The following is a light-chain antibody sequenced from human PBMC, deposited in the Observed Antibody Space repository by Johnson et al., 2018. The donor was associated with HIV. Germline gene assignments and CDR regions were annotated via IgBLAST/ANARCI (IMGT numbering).Light chain of an antibody. CDR1: SSNIGKNS. V-gene: IGLV1-51*02. CDR3: DTWESRLSIGAV. Sequence: QSLLTQPPSVSAAPGQKVTISCSGSSSNIGKNSVSWYQQLPGTAPKLLIYESNKRPSGIPDRFSGSKSGTSATLGITGLQTGDEADYYCDTWESRLSIGAVYGTGTKVTVL. CDR2: ESN. J-gene: IGLJ1*01.